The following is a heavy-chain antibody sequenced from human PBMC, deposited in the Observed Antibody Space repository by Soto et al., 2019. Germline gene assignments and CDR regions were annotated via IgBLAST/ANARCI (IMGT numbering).Heavy chain of an antibody. CDR1: GGTFSSYA. V-gene: IGHV1-69*06. Sequence: SVKVSCKASGGTFSSYAISWVRQAPGQGLEWMGGIIPIFGTANYAQKFQGRVTITADKSTSTAYMELSSLRSEDTAVYYCARDPTRLPFTYSSRNNWFDPWGQGTLVTVYS. J-gene: IGHJ5*02. CDR3: ARDPTRLPFTYSSRNNWFDP. CDR2: IIPIFGTA. D-gene: IGHD6-13*01.